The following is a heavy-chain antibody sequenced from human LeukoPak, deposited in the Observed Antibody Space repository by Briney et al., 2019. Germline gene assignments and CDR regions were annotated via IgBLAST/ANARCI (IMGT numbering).Heavy chain of an antibody. D-gene: IGHD1-7*01. J-gene: IGHJ6*03. V-gene: IGHV3-48*03. CDR1: GFRISNYE. Sequence: GGSLRLSCAASGFRISNYEMNWVRQAPGKGLEWVSYISSSGSTIYYADYVKGRFTISRDNAKNSLYLQMNSLRAEDTAVYYCARVELAPYYYYMDVWGKGTTVTVSS. CDR3: ARVELAPYYYYMDV. CDR2: ISSSGSTI.